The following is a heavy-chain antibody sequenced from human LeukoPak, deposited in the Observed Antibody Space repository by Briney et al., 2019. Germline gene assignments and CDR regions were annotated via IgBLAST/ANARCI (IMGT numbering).Heavy chain of an antibody. V-gene: IGHV1-69*05. J-gene: IGHJ4*02. Sequence: SVKVSCKASGGTFSSYAISWVRQAPGQGLEWMGGIIPIFGTANYAQKFQGRVTITTDESTSTAYMELSSLRSEDTAVYYCARDSLHRVATTSPHFDYWGQGTLVTVSS. D-gene: IGHD5-12*01. CDR3: ARDSLHRVATTSPHFDY. CDR1: GGTFSSYA. CDR2: IIPIFGTA.